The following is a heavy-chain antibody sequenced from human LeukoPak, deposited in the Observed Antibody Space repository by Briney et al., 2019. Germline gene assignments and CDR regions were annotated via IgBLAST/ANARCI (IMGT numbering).Heavy chain of an antibody. CDR1: GFTFSSYW. J-gene: IGHJ3*02. CDR2: IHSDGTIT. Sequence: GGSLRLSCAASGFTFSSYWMHWVRQAPGKGLVWVSRIHSDGTITTYPDSVKGRFTISRDNAKNTLYLQMNSLRAEDTAVYYCARRPLYGGSASDAFDIWGQGTLVTVSS. D-gene: IGHD4-23*01. V-gene: IGHV3-74*01. CDR3: ARRPLYGGSASDAFDI.